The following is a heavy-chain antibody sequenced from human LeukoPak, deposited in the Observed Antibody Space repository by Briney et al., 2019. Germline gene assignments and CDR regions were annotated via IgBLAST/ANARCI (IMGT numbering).Heavy chain of an antibody. CDR1: GFTFSSYW. CDR3: AKDQSITIFGVAPYGMDV. V-gene: IGHV3-7*01. D-gene: IGHD3-3*01. CDR2: IKQDGSEK. Sequence: GGSLRLSCAASGFTFSSYWMSWVRQAPGKGLEWVANIKQDGSEKYYVDSVKGRFTISRDNAKNSLYLQMNSLRAEDTAVYYCAKDQSITIFGVAPYGMDVWGQGTTVTVSS. J-gene: IGHJ6*02.